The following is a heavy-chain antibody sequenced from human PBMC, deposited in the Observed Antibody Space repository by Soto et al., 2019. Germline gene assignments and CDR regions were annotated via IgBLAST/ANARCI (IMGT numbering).Heavy chain of an antibody. CDR3: ARVYSSSWYEGWFDP. CDR1: GYTFTRYG. J-gene: IGHJ5*02. D-gene: IGHD6-13*01. CDR2: ISAYNGNT. V-gene: IGHV1-18*01. Sequence: QVQLVQSGAEVKKPGASVKVSCKASGYTFTRYGISWVRQAPGQGLEWMGWISAYNGNTNYAQKLQGRVTMTTDTSTSTAYMELRSRRSDDTAVYYCARVYSSSWYEGWFDPWGQRTLVTVSS.